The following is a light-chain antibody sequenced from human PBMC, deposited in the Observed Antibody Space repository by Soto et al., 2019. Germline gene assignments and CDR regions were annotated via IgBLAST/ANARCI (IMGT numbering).Light chain of an antibody. V-gene: IGKV1-33*01. J-gene: IGKJ2*01. Sequence: DIQLTQSPSSLSASVGDRVTLACQASQDIARSLSWFQQKPGKAPNLLIYAASNLEAGVPSRFSAVGSGTNLPLIISRLQPQDIATYYCPQYHTFPYTFGRGTKL. CDR2: AAS. CDR1: QDIARS. CDR3: PQYHTFPYT.